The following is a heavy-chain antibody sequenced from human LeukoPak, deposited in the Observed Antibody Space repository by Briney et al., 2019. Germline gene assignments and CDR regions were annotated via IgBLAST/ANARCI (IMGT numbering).Heavy chain of an antibody. D-gene: IGHD1-26*01. Sequence: AASVKVSCKASGYTFTGYYMHWLRQAPGQGLEWMGWISPNTGGTNYARKFQGRVTMTRDKSISTVYMELSRLRSDDTAVYYCARDGEVGATAPHTRSYYYYMDVWGKGTTVTVSS. CDR2: ISPNTGGT. CDR3: ARDGEVGATAPHTRSYYYYMDV. CDR1: GYTFTGYY. J-gene: IGHJ6*03. V-gene: IGHV1-2*02.